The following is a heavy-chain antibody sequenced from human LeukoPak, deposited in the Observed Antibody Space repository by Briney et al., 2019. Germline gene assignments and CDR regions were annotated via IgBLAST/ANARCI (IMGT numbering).Heavy chain of an antibody. V-gene: IGHV3-21*01. J-gene: IGHJ4*02. CDR1: GFTFSSYS. D-gene: IGHD5-18*01. CDR3: AREGGYSYGSQTIDY. CDR2: ISSSSYI. Sequence: GGSLRLSCAASGFTFSSYSMNWVRQAPGKRLEWVSSISSSSYIYYADSVKGRFTISRDNAKNSLYLQMNSLRAEDTAVYYCAREGGYSYGSQTIDYWGQGTLVTVSS.